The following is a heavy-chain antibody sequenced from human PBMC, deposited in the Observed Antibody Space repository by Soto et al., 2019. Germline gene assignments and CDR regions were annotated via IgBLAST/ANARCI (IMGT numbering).Heavy chain of an antibody. Sequence: SVKVSCKASGGTFSSYTLSWVRQAPGQGLEWMGRIIPILGIANCAQKFQGRVTITADKSTSTAYMELSSLRSEDTAVYYCAVVVAATPEDDAFDIWGQGTMVTVSS. CDR1: GGTFSSYT. J-gene: IGHJ3*02. D-gene: IGHD2-15*01. V-gene: IGHV1-69*02. CDR2: IIPILGIA. CDR3: AVVVAATPEDDAFDI.